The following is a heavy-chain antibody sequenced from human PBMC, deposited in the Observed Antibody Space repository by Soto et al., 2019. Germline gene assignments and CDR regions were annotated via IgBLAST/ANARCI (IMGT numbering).Heavy chain of an antibody. D-gene: IGHD2-15*01. CDR2: IWYDGSNK. J-gene: IGHJ4*02. CDR1: GFTFSSYG. Sequence: PGGSLRLSCAASGFTFSSYGMHWVRQAPGKGLEWVAVIWYDGSNKYYADSVKGRFTISRDNSKNTLYLQMNSLRAEDTAVYYCARGRVVVVAATSYYFDYWGQGTLVTVSS. CDR3: ARGRVVVVAATSYYFDY. V-gene: IGHV3-33*01.